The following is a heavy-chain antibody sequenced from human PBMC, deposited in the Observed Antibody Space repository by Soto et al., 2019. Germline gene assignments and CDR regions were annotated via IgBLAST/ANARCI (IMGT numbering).Heavy chain of an antibody. Sequence: EVQLVESGGGLVQPGGSLRLSCAASGFTFGNYWMTWVRQAPGKGLEWVANIKGDGSAMSYLDSVRGRFTVSRDNAENSLFLQMNILRAEDTALYYGARDVSPGSSGDYLDAFDIWGQGTMVTVS. J-gene: IGHJ3*02. V-gene: IGHV3-7*05. CDR2: IKGDGSAM. CDR3: ARDVSPGSSGDYLDAFDI. D-gene: IGHD4-17*01. CDR1: GFTFGNYW.